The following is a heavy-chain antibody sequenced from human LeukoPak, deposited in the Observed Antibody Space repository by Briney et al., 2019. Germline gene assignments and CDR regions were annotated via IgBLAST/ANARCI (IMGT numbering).Heavy chain of an antibody. CDR3: AKVADPYYYDSSGLGY. CDR2: IYSGGNT. J-gene: IGHJ4*02. D-gene: IGHD3-22*01. CDR1: GFTVSINS. Sequence: GGSLRLSCTVSGFTVSINSMSWVRQAPGKGLEWVSFIYSGGNTHYSDSVKGRFTISRDNSKNTLYLQMNSLRAEDTAVYYCAKVADPYYYDSSGLGYWGQGTLVTVSS. V-gene: IGHV3-66*01.